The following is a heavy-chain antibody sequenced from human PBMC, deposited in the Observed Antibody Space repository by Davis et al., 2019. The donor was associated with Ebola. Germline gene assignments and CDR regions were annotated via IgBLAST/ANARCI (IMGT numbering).Heavy chain of an antibody. CDR2: ISYDGSNK. CDR1: GFTFSSYG. D-gene: IGHD3-3*01. CDR3: ARRKANYDFWSGYLY. Sequence: PGGSLRLSCAASGFTFSSYGMHWVRQAPGKGLEWVAVISYDGSNKYYADSVKGRFTISRDNSKNTLYLQMNSLRAEDTAVYYCARRKANYDFWSGYLYWGQGTLVTVSS. V-gene: IGHV3-30*03. J-gene: IGHJ4*02.